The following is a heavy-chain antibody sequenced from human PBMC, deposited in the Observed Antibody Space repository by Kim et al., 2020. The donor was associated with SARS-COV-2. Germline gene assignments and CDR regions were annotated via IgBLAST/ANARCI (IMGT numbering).Heavy chain of an antibody. Sequence: ASVKVSCKASGYTFTSYYMHWVRQAPGQGLEWMGWINPNSGGTNYAQKFQGWVTITRDTSISTAYMELSRLRSDDTAVYYCTRGKRGCSGYGWFGYWGQGTLVTVSS. V-gene: IGHV1-2*04. CDR2: INPNSGGT. D-gene: IGHD5-12*01. CDR1: GYTFTSYY. CDR3: TRGKRGCSGYGWFGY. J-gene: IGHJ4*02.